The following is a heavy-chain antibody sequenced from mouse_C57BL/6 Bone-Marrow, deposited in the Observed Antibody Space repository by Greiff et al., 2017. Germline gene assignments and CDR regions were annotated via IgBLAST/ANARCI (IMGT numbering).Heavy chain of an antibody. CDR1: GYTFTSYW. D-gene: IGHD2-2*01. V-gene: IGHV1-50*01. Sequence: VQLQQPGAELVKPGASVKLSCKASGYTFTSYWMQWVKQRPGQGLEWIGEIDPSDSYTNYNQKFKGKATLNVDTSSSTAYMQLSSLTSEDSAVYYCARSGVYGYDEGVDYWGQGTTLTVSS. J-gene: IGHJ2*01. CDR2: IDPSDSYT. CDR3: ARSGVYGYDEGVDY.